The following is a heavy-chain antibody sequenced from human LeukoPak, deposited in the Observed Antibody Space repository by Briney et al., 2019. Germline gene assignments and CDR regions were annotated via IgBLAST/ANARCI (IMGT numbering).Heavy chain of an antibody. CDR1: GGSFSGYY. CDR3: ARGLVVVAATYHPLYYFDY. J-gene: IGHJ4*02. CDR2: INHSGST. V-gene: IGHV4-34*01. Sequence: SETLSLTCAVYGGSFSGYYWSWLRQPPGKGLEWIGEINHSGSTNYNPSLKSRVTISVDTSKNQFSLKLSSVTAADTAVYYCARGLVVVAATYHPLYYFDYWGQGTLVTVSS. D-gene: IGHD2-15*01.